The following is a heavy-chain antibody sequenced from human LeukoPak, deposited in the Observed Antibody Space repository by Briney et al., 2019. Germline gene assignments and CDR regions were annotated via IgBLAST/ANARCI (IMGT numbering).Heavy chain of an antibody. CDR1: GYSENFYG. D-gene: IGHD2-2*02. V-gene: IGHV1-2*02. CDR2: INPNSGGT. J-gene: IGHJ4*02. Sequence: ASVKVSCKTSGYSENFYGITWVRQVAGQGLEWMGWINPNSGGTNYAQKFQGRVTMTRDTSISTAYMELSRLRSDDTAVYYCAREPRCSSTSCYTRLFDYWGQGTLVTVSS. CDR3: AREPRCSSTSCYTRLFDY.